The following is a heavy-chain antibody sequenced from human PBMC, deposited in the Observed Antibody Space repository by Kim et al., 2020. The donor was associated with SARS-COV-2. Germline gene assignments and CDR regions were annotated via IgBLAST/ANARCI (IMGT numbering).Heavy chain of an antibody. V-gene: IGHV4-59*01. CDR1: GGSISSYY. CDR2: IYYSGST. D-gene: IGHD3-10*01. J-gene: IGHJ6*02. CDR3: ARGSPYYGMDV. Sequence: SETLSLTCTVSGGSISSYYWSWIRQPPGKGLEWIGYIYYSGSTNYSPSLKSRVTISVDTSKNQFSLKLSSVTAADTAVYYCARGSPYYGMDVWGQGTTVTVSS.